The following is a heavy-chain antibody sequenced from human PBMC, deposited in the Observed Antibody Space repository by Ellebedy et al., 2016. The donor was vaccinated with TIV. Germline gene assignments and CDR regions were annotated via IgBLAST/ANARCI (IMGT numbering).Heavy chain of an antibody. CDR1: GFTFSSFA. Sequence: PGGSLRLSCAASGFTFSSFAMGWVRQTPGKGLEWVSGLYGTGRGISYSDSVKGRFTISRDNSRNTLYLQMNSLRAEDTAVYYCASSRYHYYLGSTIFAYWGQGILVTVSS. V-gene: IGHV3-23*05. CDR2: LYGTGRGI. CDR3: ASSRYHYYLGSTIFAY. D-gene: IGHD3/OR15-3a*01. J-gene: IGHJ4*02.